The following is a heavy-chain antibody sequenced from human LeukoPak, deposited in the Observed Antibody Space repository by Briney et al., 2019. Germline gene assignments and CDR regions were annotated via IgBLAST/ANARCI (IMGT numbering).Heavy chain of an antibody. CDR3: ASSSSGYYGTDAFDI. J-gene: IGHJ3*02. D-gene: IGHD3-22*01. CDR1: GYTFTSYG. V-gene: IGHV1-18*01. CDR2: ISAYNGNT. Sequence: ASVKVSCKASGYTFTSYGISWVRQAPGQGLEWMGWISAYNGNTNYAQKFQGRVTMTRNTSISTAYMELSSLRSEDTAVYYCASSSSGYYGTDAFDIWGQGTMVTVSS.